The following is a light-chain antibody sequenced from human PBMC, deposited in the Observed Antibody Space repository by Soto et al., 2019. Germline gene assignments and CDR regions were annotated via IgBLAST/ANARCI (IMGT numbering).Light chain of an antibody. Sequence: QSVLTQPASVSGSPGQSIAISCTGTSSDVGGYDYVSWYQQHPGKAPKLMIFDVSHRPSGVSNRFSGSKSGNTASLTISGLQAEDEADYYCSSYTSSSTPLFGGGTKLTVL. CDR1: SSDVGGYDY. CDR2: DVS. J-gene: IGLJ2*01. CDR3: SSYTSSSTPL. V-gene: IGLV2-14*01.